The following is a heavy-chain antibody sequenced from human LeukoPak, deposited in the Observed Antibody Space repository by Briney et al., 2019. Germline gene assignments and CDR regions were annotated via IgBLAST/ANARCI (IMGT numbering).Heavy chain of an antibody. D-gene: IGHD3-3*01. CDR2: ISAYNGNT. CDR3: ARDLCYDFWSGYPYPYYFDY. Sequence: ASVKVSCKASGYTLTSYGISWVRQAPRQGLEWMGWISAYNGNTNYAQKLQGRVTMTTDTSTSTAYMELRSLRSDDTAVYYCARDLCYDFWSGYPYPYYFDYWGQGTLVTVSS. V-gene: IGHV1-18*01. CDR1: GYTLTSYG. J-gene: IGHJ4*02.